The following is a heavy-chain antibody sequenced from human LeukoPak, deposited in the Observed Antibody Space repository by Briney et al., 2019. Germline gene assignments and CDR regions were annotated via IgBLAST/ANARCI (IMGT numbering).Heavy chain of an antibody. D-gene: IGHD3-3*01. V-gene: IGHV3-9*01. J-gene: IGHJ6*02. Sequence: PGRSLRLSCAASGFTFDDYAMHWVRQAPGKGLEWVSGISWNSGSIGYADSVKGRFTISRDNAKNSLYLQMNSLRAEDTALYYRAKDMGSGYDFWSGLTVYYYYYGMDVWGQGTTVTVSS. CDR2: ISWNSGSI. CDR1: GFTFDDYA. CDR3: AKDMGSGYDFWSGLTVYYYYYGMDV.